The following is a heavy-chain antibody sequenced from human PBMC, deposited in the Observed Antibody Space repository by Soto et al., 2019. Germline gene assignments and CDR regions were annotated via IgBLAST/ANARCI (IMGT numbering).Heavy chain of an antibody. CDR1: GGSFSGYY. Sequence: SETLSLTCAVYGGSFSGYYWSWIRQPPGKGLEWIGEINHSGSTNYNPSPKSRVTISVDTFKNQFSLKLSSVTSAGTAVYYCARIWTTTDYYCYHMDVWGQGPWVTVSS. V-gene: IGHV4-34*01. CDR2: INHSGST. CDR3: ARIWTTTDYYCYHMDV. J-gene: IGHJ6*02. D-gene: IGHD4-4*01.